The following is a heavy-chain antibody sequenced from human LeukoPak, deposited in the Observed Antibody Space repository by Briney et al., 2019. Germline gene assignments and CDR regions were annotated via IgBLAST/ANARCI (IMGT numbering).Heavy chain of an antibody. Sequence: PGRSLRLSCAASGFTFEDYAMHWVRQAPGKGLEWVSGISWNSGKIAYADSVKGRFTISRDNAKNSLYLQMNNLRAEDTAWYYCAKQGAWGQGTLVTVSS. CDR2: ISWNSGKI. V-gene: IGHV3-9*01. CDR3: AKQGA. CDR1: GFTFEDYA. J-gene: IGHJ5*02.